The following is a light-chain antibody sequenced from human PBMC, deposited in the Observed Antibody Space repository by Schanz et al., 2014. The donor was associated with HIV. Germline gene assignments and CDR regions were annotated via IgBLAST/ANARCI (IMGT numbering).Light chain of an antibody. J-gene: IGKJ5*01. CDR2: SAS. V-gene: IGKV3D-15*01. Sequence: PGERATLSCRASQTVSSNSLGWYQQKRGQVPRLLIYSASRRANGIPDRFSGSGSGTEFTLTISSLQSEDFAVYYCQQYNDWPPITFGQGTRLEIK. CDR1: QTVSSN. CDR3: QQYNDWPPIT.